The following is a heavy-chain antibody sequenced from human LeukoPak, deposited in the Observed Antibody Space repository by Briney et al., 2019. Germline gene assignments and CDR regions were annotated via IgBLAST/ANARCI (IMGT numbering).Heavy chain of an antibody. CDR2: IFPGDSDT. V-gene: IGHV5-51*01. CDR3: ARQGDYSDSSGYYPPSDY. J-gene: IGHJ4*02. D-gene: IGHD3-22*01. Sequence: GESLKISCKASGYSFTSYWIGWVRQMPGKGLEWMGIIFPGDSDTRYSPSFQGQVTISADKSITTAYLQWNSLKASDTAMYYCARQGDYSDSSGYYPPSDYWGQGTLVTVSS. CDR1: GYSFTSYW.